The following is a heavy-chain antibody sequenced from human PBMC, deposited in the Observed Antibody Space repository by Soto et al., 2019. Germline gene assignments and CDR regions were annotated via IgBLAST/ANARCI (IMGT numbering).Heavy chain of an antibody. CDR3: ARDLVPGYSGYSDY. J-gene: IGHJ4*02. Sequence: QVQLVQSGAEVKKPGASVKVSCKASGYTFTSYGINWVRQAPGQGLEWMGWISAYNGNTNYAQKFQGRGTMTTDTYTSKAYMELRSLRSDDTAVYYCARDLVPGYSGYSDYWGQGTLVTVSS. D-gene: IGHD5-12*01. CDR2: ISAYNGNT. V-gene: IGHV1-18*01. CDR1: GYTFTSYG.